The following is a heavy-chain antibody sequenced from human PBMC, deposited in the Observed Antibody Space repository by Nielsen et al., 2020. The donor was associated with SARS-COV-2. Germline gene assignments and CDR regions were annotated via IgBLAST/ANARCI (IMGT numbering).Heavy chain of an antibody. CDR1: GFTFSNYW. J-gene: IGHJ5*02. Sequence: GGSLSLSCAASGFTFSNYWMTWVRQAPGKGLEWVANIKEDGSEKYYVDSVKGRFTISRDNAKNSLYLQMNSLRAEDTAVYYCARAYYDSSGYWFDPWGQGTLVTVSS. CDR2: IKEDGSEK. CDR3: ARAYYDSSGYWFDP. D-gene: IGHD3-22*01. V-gene: IGHV3-7*03.